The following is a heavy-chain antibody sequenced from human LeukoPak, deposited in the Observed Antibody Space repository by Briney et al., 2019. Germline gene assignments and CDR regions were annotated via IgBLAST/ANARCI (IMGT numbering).Heavy chain of an antibody. V-gene: IGHV3-23*01. Sequence: QSGGSLRLSCAASGFTFSSYAMSWVRQAPGKGLEWVSAITGSGDSTYYADFVKGRFTISRDNSKNTLYLQMNSLRAEDTAVYYCARVPGTMVRGVYGGPDYWGQGTLVTVSS. D-gene: IGHD3-10*01. CDR3: ARVPGTMVRGVYGGPDY. CDR1: GFTFSSYA. CDR2: ITGSGDST. J-gene: IGHJ4*02.